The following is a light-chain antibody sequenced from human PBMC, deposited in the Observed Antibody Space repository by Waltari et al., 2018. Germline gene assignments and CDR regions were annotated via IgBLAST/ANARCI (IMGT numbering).Light chain of an antibody. V-gene: IGKV3-20*01. CDR2: GAS. CDR3: QHYVRLPAT. J-gene: IGKJ1*01. CDR1: QSVGST. Sequence: DIVLTQSPGTLSLSPGERATLSCRASQSVGSTLAWYQQKPGQAPRLLMYGASSRATGTPERFSGSGSGTDFSLTISSLEPEDFAVYYCQHYVRLPATFGQGTKVEIK.